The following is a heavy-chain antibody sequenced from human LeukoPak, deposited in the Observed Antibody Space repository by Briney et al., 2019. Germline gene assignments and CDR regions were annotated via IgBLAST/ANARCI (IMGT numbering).Heavy chain of an antibody. CDR2: MNPNSGNT. V-gene: IGHV1-8*01. J-gene: IGHJ4*02. D-gene: IGHD4-17*01. CDR3: ARGDDHGDYFDY. Sequence: GASVIVSFKASGYAFTSYGINWVRQATGQGLEWMGWMNPNSGNTGYAQKFQGRVTMTRQTSISTVYMELYSLRSEDTAVYYCARGDDHGDYFDYWGQGTLVTVSS. CDR1: GYAFTSYG.